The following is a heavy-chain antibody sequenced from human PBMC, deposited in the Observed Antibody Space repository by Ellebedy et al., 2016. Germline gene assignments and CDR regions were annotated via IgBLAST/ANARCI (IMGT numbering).Heavy chain of an antibody. V-gene: IGHV3-23*01. CDR2: ISVGGGST. Sequence: GESLKISXTASGFTFGSYTMSWVRQAPGKGLEWFSSISVGGGSTYYADSVKGWFTISRDNSKNTLYLQMNGLRADDTAVYYCAKDKSYSGNYFGYFDNWGQGTLVTVSS. CDR3: AKDKSYSGNYFGYFDN. D-gene: IGHD1-26*01. J-gene: IGHJ4*02. CDR1: GFTFGSYT.